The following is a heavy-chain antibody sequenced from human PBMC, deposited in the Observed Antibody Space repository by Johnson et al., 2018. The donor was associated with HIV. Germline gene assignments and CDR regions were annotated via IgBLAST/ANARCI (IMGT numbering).Heavy chain of an antibody. CDR2: ISYDGSNK. CDR3: ARELLRGPVVFGAFDM. Sequence: QVQLVESGGGLVQPGRSLRLSCAASGFTFSSYAMHWVRQAPGKGLEWVAVISYDGSNKYYADSVTARVTISRDTSKNPLYLQMNNLKVEDTAVYFCARELLRGPVVFGAFDMWGQGTMVTVSS. CDR1: GFTFSSYA. J-gene: IGHJ3*02. D-gene: IGHD3-10*01. V-gene: IGHV3-30*04.